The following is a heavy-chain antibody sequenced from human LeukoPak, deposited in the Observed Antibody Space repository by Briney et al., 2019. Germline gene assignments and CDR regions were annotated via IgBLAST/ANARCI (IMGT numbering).Heavy chain of an antibody. J-gene: IGHJ3*02. CDR3: ARDKSWLLGTDAFDI. D-gene: IGHD3-9*01. CDR2: ISAYNGNT. CDR1: GYTFTSYG. V-gene: IGHV1-18*01. Sequence: ASVKVSSKASGYTFTSYGISWVRQAPGQGLEWMGCISAYNGNTNYAQKLQGRVTMTTDTSTSTAYMELRSLRSDDTAVYYCARDKSWLLGTDAFDIWGQGTMVTVSS.